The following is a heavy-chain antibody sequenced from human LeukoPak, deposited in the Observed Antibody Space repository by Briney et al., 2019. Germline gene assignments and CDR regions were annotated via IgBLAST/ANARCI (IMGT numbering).Heavy chain of an antibody. CDR1: GGSFSGYY. V-gene: IGHV4-34*01. J-gene: IGHJ4*02. D-gene: IGHD3-22*01. CDR3: ARHGRGIVVVITTIDY. CDR2: MYYSGST. Sequence: SETLSLTCAVYGGSFSGYYWSWIRQPPGKGLEWIGSMYYSGSTYYNPSLKRRVTISVDTSKNQFSLKLSSVTAADTAVYYCARHGRGIVVVITTIDYWGQGTLVTVSS.